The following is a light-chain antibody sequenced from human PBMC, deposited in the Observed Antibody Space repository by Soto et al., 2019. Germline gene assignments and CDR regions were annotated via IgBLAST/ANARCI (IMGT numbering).Light chain of an antibody. CDR1: SSTVETYNL. Sequence: SALTQPASVSGSPGQSITISCTGISSTVETYNLVSWYQQYPGKAPKLIIYEVNKRPSGVSDRFSGFKSGDTASLTISGLQAEDESDYYCSSYAAGSPSVLFGGGTKVTVL. J-gene: IGLJ2*01. CDR3: SSYAAGSPSVL. CDR2: EVN. V-gene: IGLV2-23*02.